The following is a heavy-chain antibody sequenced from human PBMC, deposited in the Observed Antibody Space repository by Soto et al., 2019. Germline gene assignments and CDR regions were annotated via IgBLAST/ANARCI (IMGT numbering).Heavy chain of an antibody. J-gene: IGHJ3*02. Sequence: QVQLQESGPGLVKPSQTLSLTCTVSGGSISSGGYYWSWIRQHPGKGLEWIGYIHYSGSTYYNPSHETKVTISVDTSKNQFSFKLSSVTAADTAVYYCARESPVEWLVYGAFDIWGQGTMGTVSS. CDR3: ARESPVEWLVYGAFDI. CDR2: IHYSGST. D-gene: IGHD3-3*01. CDR1: GGSISSGGYY. V-gene: IGHV4-31*01.